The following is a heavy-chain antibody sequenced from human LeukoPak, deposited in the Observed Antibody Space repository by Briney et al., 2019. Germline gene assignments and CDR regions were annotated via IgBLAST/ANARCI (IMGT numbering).Heavy chain of an antibody. Sequence: LVASVKVSCKDSGYTFSDIYLQWVPQAPGQGLEWMGRFNPISGGTDYAQKFQSRVIMTRDTSTSTAYLEMSGLRSDDTAVYYCARDISGVRNYWGQGTLVTVSS. CDR3: ARDISGVRNY. V-gene: IGHV1-2*03. CDR2: FNPISGGT. D-gene: IGHD3-3*02. CDR1: GYTFSDIY. J-gene: IGHJ4*02.